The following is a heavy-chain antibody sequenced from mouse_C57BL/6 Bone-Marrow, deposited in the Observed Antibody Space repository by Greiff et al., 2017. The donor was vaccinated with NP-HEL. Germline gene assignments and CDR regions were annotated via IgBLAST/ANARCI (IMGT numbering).Heavy chain of an antibody. CDR1: GYTFTEYT. CDR3: ARHEYGYAPFAY. J-gene: IGHJ3*01. Sequence: VQLVESGAELVKPGASVKLSCKASGYTFTEYTIHWVKQRSGQGLEWIGWVYPGSGSIKYNEKFKDKATLTADKSSSTVYMELSRLTSEDSAVYFCARHEYGYAPFAYWGQGTLVTVSA. V-gene: IGHV1-62-2*01. CDR2: VYPGSGSI. D-gene: IGHD2-2*01.